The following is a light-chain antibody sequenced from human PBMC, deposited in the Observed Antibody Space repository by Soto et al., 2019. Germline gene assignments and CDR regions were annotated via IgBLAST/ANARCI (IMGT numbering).Light chain of an antibody. CDR2: WAS. J-gene: IGKJ1*01. CDR1: HNILYSSDNKNY. Sequence: DIVLTQSPDSLAVSLGERATINCKSSHNILYSSDNKNYLSWYQQRPGQPPKLLFYWASTRESGVPDRFSGSGSVTHFHPTKIVRPADDVAVYYCQQSYSSPPTFGQGTKVDIK. CDR3: QQSYSSPPT. V-gene: IGKV4-1*01.